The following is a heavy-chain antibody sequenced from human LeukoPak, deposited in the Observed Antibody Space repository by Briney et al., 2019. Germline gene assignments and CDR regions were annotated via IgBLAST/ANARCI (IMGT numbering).Heavy chain of an antibody. D-gene: IGHD7-27*01. Sequence: GGSLRLSCAASGFTFSSYEMNWVRQAPGKGLEWVSYITNSGSFTYSADSVKGRFTISRDNPKNSLYLQMNSLRADDTAVYFCARVGPAGDPFDYWGQGTLVTVSS. CDR1: GFTFSSYE. J-gene: IGHJ4*02. CDR3: ARVGPAGDPFDY. CDR2: ITNSGSFT. V-gene: IGHV3-48*03.